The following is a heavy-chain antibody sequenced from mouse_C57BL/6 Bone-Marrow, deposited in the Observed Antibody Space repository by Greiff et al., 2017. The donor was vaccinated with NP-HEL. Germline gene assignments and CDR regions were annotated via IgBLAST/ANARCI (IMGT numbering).Heavy chain of an antibody. CDR2: IYPRSGNT. CDR3: ARDGIYYGSRFAY. CDR1: GYTFTSYG. V-gene: IGHV1-81*01. Sequence: QVQLQQSGAELARPGASVKLSCKASGYTFTSYGISWVKQRTGQGLEWIGEIYPRSGNTYYNEKFKGKATLTADKSSSTAYMELRSLTSEDSAVYFCARDGIYYGSRFAYWGQGTLVTVSA. D-gene: IGHD1-1*01. J-gene: IGHJ3*01.